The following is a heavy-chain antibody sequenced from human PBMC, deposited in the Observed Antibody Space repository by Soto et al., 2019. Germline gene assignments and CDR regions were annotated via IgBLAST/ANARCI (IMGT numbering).Heavy chain of an antibody. D-gene: IGHD3-9*01. CDR2: ISAYNGNT. V-gene: IGHV1-18*01. CDR3: ARDPLLYDILTGHTNWFDP. Sequence: ASVKVSCKASGYTFTSYGISWVRQAPGQGLEWMGWISAYNGNTNYAQKLQGRVTMTTDTSTSTAYMELRSLRSDDTAVYYCARDPLLYDILTGHTNWFDPWGQGTLVTVSS. CDR1: GYTFTSYG. J-gene: IGHJ5*02.